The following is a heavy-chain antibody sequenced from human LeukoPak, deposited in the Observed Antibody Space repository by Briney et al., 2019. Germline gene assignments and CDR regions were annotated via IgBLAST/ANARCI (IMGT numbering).Heavy chain of an antibody. CDR2: INPNSGGT. CDR1: GYTFTGYY. CDR3: ARPIAARPGDDAFDI. V-gene: IGHV1-2*02. Sequence: ASVKVSCKASGYTFTGYYMHWVRQAPGQGLEWMGWINPNSGGTNYAQKFQGRVTMTRDTSISTAYMELSRLKSDDTAVYYCARPIAARPGDDAFDIWGQGTMVTVSS. D-gene: IGHD6-6*01. J-gene: IGHJ3*02.